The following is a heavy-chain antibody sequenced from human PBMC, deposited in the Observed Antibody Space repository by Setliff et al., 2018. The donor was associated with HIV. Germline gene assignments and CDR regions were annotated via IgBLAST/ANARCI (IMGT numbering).Heavy chain of an antibody. CDR1: GGSISSYY. CDR3: ARGTYYYDSSGYFSAFDI. CDR2: IYYSGST. J-gene: IGHJ3*02. D-gene: IGHD3-22*01. Sequence: SETLSLTCTVPGGSISSYYWSWIRQPPGKGLEWIGYIYYSGSTNYNPSLKSRVTISVDTSKNQFSLKLSSVTAADTAVYYCARGTYYYDSSGYFSAFDIWGQGTMVTVSS. V-gene: IGHV4-59*01.